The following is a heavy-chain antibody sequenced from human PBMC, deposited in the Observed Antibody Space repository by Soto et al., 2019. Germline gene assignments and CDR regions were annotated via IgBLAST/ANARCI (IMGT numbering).Heavy chain of an antibody. D-gene: IGHD3-10*01. J-gene: IGHJ3*02. CDR3: AKDRGASGHDAFDI. Sequence: QVQLVESGGGVVQPGRSLRLSCAASGFTFSSYGMHWVRQAPGKGLEWVAVISYDGSNKYYADSVKGRFTISRDNSKNTLYMQMNSLRAEDTAVYYCAKDRGASGHDAFDIWGQGTMVTVSS. CDR1: GFTFSSYG. CDR2: ISYDGSNK. V-gene: IGHV3-30*18.